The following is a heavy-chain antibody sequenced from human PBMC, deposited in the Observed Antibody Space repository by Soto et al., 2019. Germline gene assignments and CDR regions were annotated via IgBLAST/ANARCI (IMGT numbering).Heavy chain of an antibody. CDR2: INHSGST. CDR1: GGSFSGYY. D-gene: IGHD6-6*01. Sequence: SETLSLTCAVYGGSFSGYYWSWIRQPPGKGLEWIGEINHSGSTNYNPSLKSRVTISVDTSKNQFSLKLSSVTAADTAVYCCARDESSSSDAFDIWGQGTMVTVSS. CDR3: ARDESSSSDAFDI. V-gene: IGHV4-34*01. J-gene: IGHJ3*02.